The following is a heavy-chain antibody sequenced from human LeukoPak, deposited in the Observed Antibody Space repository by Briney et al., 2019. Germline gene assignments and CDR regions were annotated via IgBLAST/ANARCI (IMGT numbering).Heavy chain of an antibody. V-gene: IGHV4-39*01. J-gene: IGHJ4*02. CDR1: GGSISSSSYY. CDR3: ARRGWYYFDY. CDR2: IYYSGST. Sequence: PSETLSLTCTVSGGSISSSSYYWGWIRQPPGKGLEWIGSIYYSGSTYYNPSLKSRVTISVDTSKNQFSLKLSSVTAAGTAVYYCARRGWYYFDYWGQGTLVTVSS. D-gene: IGHD6-19*01.